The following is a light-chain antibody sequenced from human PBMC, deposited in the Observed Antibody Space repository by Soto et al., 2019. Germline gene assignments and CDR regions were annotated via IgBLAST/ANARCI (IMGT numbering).Light chain of an antibody. CDR1: QSVSSSY. J-gene: IGKJ3*01. V-gene: IGKV3-20*01. CDR3: QQYGHAPFT. Sequence: EMVLTQSPGTLSFSPGERATLTGRASQSVSSSYLAWFQQKPDQAPRLLIYGASSRATGIPDRFSGSGSGTDVTLTISRLEPDDFALYYCQQYGHAPFTFGPGTQVDIK. CDR2: GAS.